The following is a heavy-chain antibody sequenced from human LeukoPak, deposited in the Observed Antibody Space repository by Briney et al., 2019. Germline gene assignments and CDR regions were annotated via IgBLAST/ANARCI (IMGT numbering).Heavy chain of an antibody. CDR1: GFTFSSYG. D-gene: IGHD6-25*01. Sequence: GGSLRLSCAASGFTFSSYGMHWVRQASGKGLEWVAFIRYDGSNKYYADSVKGRFTVSRDNAKNSLYLQMNSLRAEDTVVYYCARDRQRYFDYWGQGTLVTVSS. V-gene: IGHV3-30*02. CDR3: ARDRQRYFDY. CDR2: IRYDGSNK. J-gene: IGHJ4*02.